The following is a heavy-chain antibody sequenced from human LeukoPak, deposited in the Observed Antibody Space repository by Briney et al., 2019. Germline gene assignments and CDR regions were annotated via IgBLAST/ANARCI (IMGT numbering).Heavy chain of an antibody. Sequence: SETLSLTCAVYGGSFSGYYWNWIRQPPGKGLEWIGEINHSGSTNYNPSLKSRVTISVDTSKNQFSLKLSSVTAADTAVYYCAGGRLPPYYFDYWGQGTLVTVSS. CDR1: GGSFSGYY. D-gene: IGHD2-15*01. CDR2: INHSGST. V-gene: IGHV4-34*01. CDR3: AGGRLPPYYFDY. J-gene: IGHJ4*02.